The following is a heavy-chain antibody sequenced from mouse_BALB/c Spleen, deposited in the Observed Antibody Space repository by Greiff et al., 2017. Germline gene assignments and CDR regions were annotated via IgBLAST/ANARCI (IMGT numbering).Heavy chain of an antibody. Sequence: VQLQQTGPELVKPGASVKISCKASGYSFTDYIMLWVKQSHGKSLEWIGNINPYYGSTSYNLKFKGKATLTVDKSSSTAYMQLNSLTSEDSAVYYCARSFYAMDYWGQGTSVTVSS. CDR1: GYSFTDYI. J-gene: IGHJ4*01. CDR2: INPYYGST. V-gene: IGHV1-39*01. CDR3: ARSFYAMDY.